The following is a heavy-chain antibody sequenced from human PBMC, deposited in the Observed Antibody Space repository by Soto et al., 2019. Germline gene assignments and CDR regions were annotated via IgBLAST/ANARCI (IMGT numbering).Heavy chain of an antibody. J-gene: IGHJ4*02. Sequence: SVKVSCKASGGTFSRNNISWVRQAPGQGLEWMGGIIPMFGTPNYAQKFQGRVTITADGSTSTAYMELNRLKSEDTAVYYCARQFDYDVSGYYYAYWGQGTLVTVSS. CDR3: ARQFDYDVSGYYYAY. CDR1: GGTFSRNN. D-gene: IGHD3-22*01. V-gene: IGHV1-69*13. CDR2: IIPMFGTP.